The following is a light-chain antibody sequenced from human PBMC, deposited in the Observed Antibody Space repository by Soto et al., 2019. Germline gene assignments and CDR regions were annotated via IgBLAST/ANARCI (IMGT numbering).Light chain of an antibody. CDR3: QQYHDHPFT. CDR1: QSVSSSY. Sequence: EIVLTQSPGTLSLSPGERATLSCRASQSVSSSYLAWYQQKPGQAPRLLIYGASSRATGIPDRFSGSGSGTDFTLTISRLEPEDFATYYCQQYHDHPFTFGPGTKVDVK. J-gene: IGKJ3*01. CDR2: GAS. V-gene: IGKV3-20*01.